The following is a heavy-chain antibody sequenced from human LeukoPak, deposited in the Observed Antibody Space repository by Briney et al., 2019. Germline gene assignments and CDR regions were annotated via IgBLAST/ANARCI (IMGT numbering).Heavy chain of an antibody. V-gene: IGHV3-30*03. D-gene: IGHD3-16*02. CDR3: ARDLATRQRTGLYDS. CDR1: GFTFSSYG. J-gene: IGHJ4*02. CDR2: ISYDGSNK. Sequence: GRSLRLSCAASGFTFSSYGMHWVRQAPGKGLEWVAVISYDGSNKYYADSVKGRFTISRDNSKNTLYLQMNSLRAEDTAVYYCARDLATRQRTGLYDSWGQGALVTVSS.